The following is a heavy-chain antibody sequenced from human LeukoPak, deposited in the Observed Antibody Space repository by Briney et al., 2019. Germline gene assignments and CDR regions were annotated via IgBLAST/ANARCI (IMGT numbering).Heavy chain of an antibody. CDR1: GFTFSDYY. D-gene: IGHD6-13*01. Sequence: PGGSLRLSCAAPGFTFSDYYMSWIRQAPGKGLEWVSYISSSSSYTNYADSVKGRFTISRDNAKNSLYLQMNSLRAEDTAVYYCARLSSSLYYFDYWGQGTLVTVSS. CDR2: ISSSSSYT. CDR3: ARLSSSLYYFDY. V-gene: IGHV3-11*06. J-gene: IGHJ4*02.